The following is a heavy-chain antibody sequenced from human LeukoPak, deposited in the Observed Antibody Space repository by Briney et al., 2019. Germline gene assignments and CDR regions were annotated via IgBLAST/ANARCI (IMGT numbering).Heavy chain of an antibody. CDR1: GFTFSSYW. V-gene: IGHV3-7*01. J-gene: IGHJ4*02. Sequence: PGGSLRLSCAASGFTFSSYWMSWVRQAPGKGLEWVANIKQDGSEKYYVDSVKGRFTISRDNSKNTLYLQMNSLRAEDTAVYYCAKRGRGGGEVAGYDCWGQGTLVTVSS. D-gene: IGHD6-19*01. CDR2: IKQDGSEK. CDR3: AKRGRGGGEVAGYDC.